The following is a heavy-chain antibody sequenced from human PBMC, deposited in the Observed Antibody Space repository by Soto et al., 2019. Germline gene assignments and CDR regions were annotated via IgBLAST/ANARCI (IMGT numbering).Heavy chain of an antibody. Sequence: ASETLSLTCAVYGGSFSGYYWSWIRQPPGKWLEWIGEINHSGSTNYNPSLKSRVTISVDTSKNQFSLKLSSVTAADTAVYYCAREQWLVRRRFYYGMDVWGQGTTVTVSS. D-gene: IGHD6-19*01. CDR3: AREQWLVRRRFYYGMDV. J-gene: IGHJ6*02. CDR1: GGSFSGYY. V-gene: IGHV4-34*01. CDR2: INHSGST.